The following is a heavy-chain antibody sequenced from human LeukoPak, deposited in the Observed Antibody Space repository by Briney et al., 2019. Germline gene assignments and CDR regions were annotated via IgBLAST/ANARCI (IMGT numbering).Heavy chain of an antibody. J-gene: IGHJ3*02. CDR2: ISWNSGSI. CDR1: GFTFDDYA. V-gene: IGHV3-9*01. D-gene: IGHD6-13*01. Sequence: GGSLRLSCAASGFTFDDYAMHWVRQAPGKGLEWVSGISWNSGSIGYADSVKGRFTISRDNAKNSLYLQMNSLRAEDTALYYCAKDMIRYSSSWYAFDIWGQGTMVTVSS. CDR3: AKDMIRYSSSWYAFDI.